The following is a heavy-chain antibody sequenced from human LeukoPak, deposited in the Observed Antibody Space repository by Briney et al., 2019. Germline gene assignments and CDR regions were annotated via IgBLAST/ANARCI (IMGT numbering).Heavy chain of an antibody. V-gene: IGHV3-74*01. Sequence: GGSLRLSCAASGFTFSSYWMHWVRQAPGKGLVWVSRINSVGSSTSYADSVKGRFTISRDNAKNTLYLQMNSLRAEDTAVYYCARYRSGLTRGYFDYWGQGTLVTVSS. CDR3: ARYRSGLTRGYFDY. J-gene: IGHJ4*02. D-gene: IGHD3-10*01. CDR2: INSVGSST. CDR1: GFTFSSYW.